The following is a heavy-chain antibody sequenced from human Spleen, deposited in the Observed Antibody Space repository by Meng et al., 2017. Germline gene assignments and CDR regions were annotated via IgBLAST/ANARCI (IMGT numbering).Heavy chain of an antibody. CDR1: GFTFSNAW. D-gene: IGHD6-13*01. CDR2: MKSNVDGGTV. V-gene: IGHV3-15*01. Sequence: GGSLRLSCAASGFTFSNAWMTWVRQAPGKGLEWIGRMKSNVDGGTVDYAAAVKGRFFISRDDSENTFYLQMNSLKTEDTAVYYCAKDRAAGYHYGMDVWGQGTTVTVSS. J-gene: IGHJ6*02. CDR3: AKDRAAGYHYGMDV.